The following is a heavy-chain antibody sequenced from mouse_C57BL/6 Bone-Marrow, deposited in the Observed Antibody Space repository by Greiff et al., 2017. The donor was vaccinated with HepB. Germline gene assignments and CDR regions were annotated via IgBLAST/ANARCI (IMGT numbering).Heavy chain of an antibody. CDR1: GFSLTSYG. D-gene: IGHD3-2*02. CDR3: ARHEAGSSGYGFAY. J-gene: IGHJ3*01. V-gene: IGHV2-6-1*01. CDR2: IWSDGST. Sequence: QVQLKESGPGLVAPSHSLSITCTVSGFSLTSYGVHWVRQPPGKGLEWLVVIWSDGSTTYNSALKSRLSISKDNSKSQVFLKMNSLQTDDTAMYYCARHEAGSSGYGFAYWGQGTLVTVSA.